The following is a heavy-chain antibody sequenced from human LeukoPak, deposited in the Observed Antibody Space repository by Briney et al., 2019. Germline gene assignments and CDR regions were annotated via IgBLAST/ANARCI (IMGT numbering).Heavy chain of an antibody. J-gene: IGHJ5*02. D-gene: IGHD5/OR15-5a*01. CDR1: GGSISSGSYY. Sequence: PSQTLSLTCTVSGGSISSGSYYWSSIRQPPGKGLEWIGEINHSGSTNYNPSLKSRVTISVDTSKNQFSLKLSPVTAADTAVYYCARRLGPAWGQGNLVTVSS. V-gene: IGHV4-39*07. CDR3: ARRLGPA. CDR2: INHSGST.